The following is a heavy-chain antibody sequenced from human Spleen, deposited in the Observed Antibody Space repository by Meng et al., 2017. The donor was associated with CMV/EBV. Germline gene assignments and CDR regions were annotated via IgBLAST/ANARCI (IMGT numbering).Heavy chain of an antibody. CDR3: ARALGAGKGWFDP. CDR1: DRVSSNSAA. V-gene: IGHV6-1*01. CDR2: TYCRSKWYS. Sequence: DRVSSNSAAWSWIRQSPSRGLEWLGRTYCRSKWYSDYGVSVKSRITINSDTSKNQFSLHLNSATPEDTAVYYCARALGAGKGWFDPWGQGTLVTVSS. J-gene: IGHJ5*02. D-gene: IGHD4/OR15-4a*01.